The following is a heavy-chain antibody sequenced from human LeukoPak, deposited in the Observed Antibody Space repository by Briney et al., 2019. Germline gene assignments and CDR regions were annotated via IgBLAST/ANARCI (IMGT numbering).Heavy chain of an antibody. CDR3: AKVPEISGYSYGLSYFDY. D-gene: IGHD5-18*01. CDR2: ISGSVGST. CDR1: GFTFSSYA. V-gene: IGHV3-23*01. Sequence: PGGYVRLSCAASGFTFSSYAMSWVRLAPGKGLEWVSAISGSVGSTYYAGSVKGRFTISRDHSKNTLYLQMNSLRAEDTAVYYCAKVPEISGYSYGLSYFDYWGQGTLVTVSS. J-gene: IGHJ4*03.